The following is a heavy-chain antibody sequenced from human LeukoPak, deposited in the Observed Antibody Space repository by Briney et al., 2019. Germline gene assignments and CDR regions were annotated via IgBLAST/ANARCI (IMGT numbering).Heavy chain of an antibody. J-gene: IGHJ5*02. CDR2: INPSGGST. Sequence: ASVKVSCTASGYTFTSYYMHWVRQAPGQGLEWMGIINPSGGSTSYAQKFQGRVTMTRDTSTSTVYMELSSLRSEDTAVYYCARDPHCSSTSCYPRSFDPWGQGTLVTVSS. D-gene: IGHD2-2*01. CDR3: ARDPHCSSTSCYPRSFDP. CDR1: GYTFTSYY. V-gene: IGHV1-46*01.